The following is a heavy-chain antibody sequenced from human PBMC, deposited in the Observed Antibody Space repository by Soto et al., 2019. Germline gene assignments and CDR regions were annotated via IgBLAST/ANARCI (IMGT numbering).Heavy chain of an antibody. CDR1: GYTFTSYG. D-gene: IGHD3-22*01. CDR2: INVYNGNT. Sequence: ASVKVSCKESGYTFTSYGITWVRQAPGQGLEWMGWINVYNGNTNYAQELQGRVTMTTDTSTNTAYMELRSLRSDDSAVYYCARVSSIVDDSTGYLLYYYYGMDVWGQGTTVTVSS. CDR3: ARVSSIVDDSTGYLLYYYYGMDV. V-gene: IGHV1-18*01. J-gene: IGHJ6*02.